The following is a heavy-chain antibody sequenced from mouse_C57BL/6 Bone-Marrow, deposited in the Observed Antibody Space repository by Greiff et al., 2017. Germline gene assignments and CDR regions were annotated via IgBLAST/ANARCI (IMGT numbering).Heavy chain of an antibody. Sequence: EVHLVESGPVLVKPGASVKMSCKASGYTFTDYYMNWVKQSHGKSLEWIGVINPYNGGTSYNQKFKGKATLTVDKSSSTAYMELNSLTSEDSAVYYCARPSYYGSSYGFAYWGQGTLVTVSA. D-gene: IGHD1-1*01. V-gene: IGHV1-19*01. CDR1: GYTFTDYY. J-gene: IGHJ3*01. CDR3: ARPSYYGSSYGFAY. CDR2: INPYNGGT.